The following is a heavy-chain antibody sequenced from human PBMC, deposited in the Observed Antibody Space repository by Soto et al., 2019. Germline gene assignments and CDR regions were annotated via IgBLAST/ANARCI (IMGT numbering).Heavy chain of an antibody. CDR1: GGSFSGHS. D-gene: IGHD3-22*01. CDR2: INHSGRV. J-gene: IGHJ5*01. CDR3: STRAHDTNGYYRFDP. V-gene: IGHV4-34*01. Sequence: LSLTCAVYGGSFSGHSWTWIRQSPGKGLEWIGDINHSGRVNYSPSLKSRVTISLDTSKNQFSLTLSAVTAADTAMYYCSTRAHDTNGYYRFDPWGQGTLVTSPQ.